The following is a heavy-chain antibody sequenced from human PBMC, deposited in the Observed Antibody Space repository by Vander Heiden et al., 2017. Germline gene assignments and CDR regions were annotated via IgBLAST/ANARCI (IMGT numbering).Heavy chain of an antibody. CDR2: ISGSGDKT. CDR1: GFTFSTYA. J-gene: IGHJ4*02. D-gene: IGHD3-22*01. Sequence: EVQLLESGGGLVQPGGSLGLSCAAAGFTFSTYAMSWVGQAPGKGLEWVSGISGSGDKTFYADSVKGRFTISRDNSKNTLFLQMHSLRAEDTAIYYCAKVFSSAFYYYFDYWGQGTLVTVSS. V-gene: IGHV3-23*01. CDR3: AKVFSSAFYYYFDY.